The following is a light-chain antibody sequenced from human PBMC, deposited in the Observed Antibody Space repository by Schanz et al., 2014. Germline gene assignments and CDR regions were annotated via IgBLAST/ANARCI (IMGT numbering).Light chain of an antibody. Sequence: EIVMTQSPGTLTGSPGERATLSCRASQSVGTSLAWYQQKPGQAPRLLIYDASTRATGIPSRFSGSGSGTEFTLTITSLQAEDFTFYYCQHYDGWPPWTFGQGTKVDIK. CDR2: DAS. V-gene: IGKV3-15*01. J-gene: IGKJ1*01. CDR1: QSVGTS. CDR3: QHYDGWPPWT.